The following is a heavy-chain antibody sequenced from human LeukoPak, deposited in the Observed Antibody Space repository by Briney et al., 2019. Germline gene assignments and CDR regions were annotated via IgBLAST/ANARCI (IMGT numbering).Heavy chain of an antibody. V-gene: IGHV5-51*01. CDR3: ARPFGNHFDY. D-gene: IGHD3-3*01. J-gene: IGHJ4*02. Sequence: GESLQISCQASGYTFTNFWIGWVRQMPGKGLEWMGIIYPGDSNIRYSPSFQGQVTISADRSITTAYLQWSSLKASDTAMYYCARPFGNHFDYWGQGTLVTVSS. CDR1: GYTFTNFW. CDR2: IYPGDSNI.